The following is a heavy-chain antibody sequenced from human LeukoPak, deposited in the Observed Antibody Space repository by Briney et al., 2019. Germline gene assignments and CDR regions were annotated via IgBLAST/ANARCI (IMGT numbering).Heavy chain of an antibody. CDR2: ISSSSSYI. D-gene: IGHD3-22*01. CDR3: ARDLKGVDSSGYNYYYYYYMDV. CDR1: GFTFSSYS. V-gene: IGHV3-21*01. Sequence: GGSLRLSCAASGFTFSSYSMNWVRQAPGKGLEWVSSISSSSSYIYYADSVKGRFTISRDNAKNSLYLQMNSLRAEDTAVYYCARDLKGVDSSGYNYYYYYYMDVWGKGTTVTVSS. J-gene: IGHJ6*03.